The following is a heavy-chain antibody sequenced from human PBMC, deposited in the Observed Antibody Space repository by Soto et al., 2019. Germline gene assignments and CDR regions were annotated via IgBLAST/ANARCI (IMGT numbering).Heavy chain of an antibody. J-gene: IGHJ4*02. D-gene: IGHD3-9*01. CDR2: IYTSGST. Sequence: SETLSLTCTVSGGSISSYYWSWIRQPAGKGLEWIGRIYTSGSTNYNPSLKSRVTMSVDTSKNQFSLKLSSVTAADTAVYYCAREALRYFDWLSSRSYYFDYWGQGTLVTVSS. V-gene: IGHV4-4*07. CDR1: GGSISSYY. CDR3: AREALRYFDWLSSRSYYFDY.